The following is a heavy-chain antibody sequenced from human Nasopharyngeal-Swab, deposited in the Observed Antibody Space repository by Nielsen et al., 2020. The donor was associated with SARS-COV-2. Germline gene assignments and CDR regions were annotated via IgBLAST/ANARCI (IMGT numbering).Heavy chain of an antibody. CDR1: GGSISSSSYY. CDR2: IYYSGST. J-gene: IGHJ6*02. V-gene: IGHV4-39*01. CDR3: ARHPFYYGMDV. Sequence: GSLRLSCTVSGGSISSSSYYWGWIRQPPGKGLEWIGSIYYSGSTYYNPSLKSRVTISVDTSKNQLSLKLSSVTAADTAVYYCARHPFYYGMDVWGQGTTVTVSS.